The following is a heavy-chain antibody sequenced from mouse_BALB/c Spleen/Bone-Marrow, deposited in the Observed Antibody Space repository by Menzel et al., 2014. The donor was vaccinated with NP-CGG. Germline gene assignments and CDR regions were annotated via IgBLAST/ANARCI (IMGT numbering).Heavy chain of an antibody. CDR2: INPDSSMI. Sequence: EVQLQESGGGLVQPGGSLKLSCAASGFDFSRYWMSWVRQAPGKGLEWIGEINPDSSMINYTPSLKDKFIISRDNAKNTLYLQMSKVRSEDTALYYCARQGYYGKGDYWGQGTTLTVSS. CDR3: ARQGYYGKGDY. V-gene: IGHV4-1*02. J-gene: IGHJ2*01. D-gene: IGHD2-1*01. CDR1: GFDFSRYW.